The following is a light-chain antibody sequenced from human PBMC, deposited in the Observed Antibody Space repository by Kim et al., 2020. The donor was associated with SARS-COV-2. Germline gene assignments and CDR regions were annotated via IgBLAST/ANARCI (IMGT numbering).Light chain of an antibody. J-gene: IGKJ4*01. CDR2: DAS. V-gene: IGKV3-11*01. CDR1: QSVSTS. Sequence: FSPGQGATQPCRASQSVSTSVAWFQDKPGQAPRLLIHDASYRATGIPARFSGSGSGTDFTLTIPGLQAEDFAGYYCQQREDWPLTFGGGTKVDIK. CDR3: QQREDWPLT.